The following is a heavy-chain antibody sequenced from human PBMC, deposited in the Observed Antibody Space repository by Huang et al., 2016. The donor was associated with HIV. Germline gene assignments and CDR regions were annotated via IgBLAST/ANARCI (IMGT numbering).Heavy chain of an antibody. J-gene: IGHJ4*02. V-gene: IGHV3-48*02. D-gene: IGHD6-19*01. CDR2: IGASHTTI. Sequence: EVQLVESGGGLVQPGGSLRLSCAASGFTFSTYTLNWVRQSPGKGLEWVSYIGASHTTIYYADSVQDRFTIARDNAKNSLYLQMNSLRDEDTAVYYCARGKDWGISVAGAIDSWGQGTLVTVSS. CDR3: ARGKDWGISVAGAIDS. CDR1: GFTFSTYT.